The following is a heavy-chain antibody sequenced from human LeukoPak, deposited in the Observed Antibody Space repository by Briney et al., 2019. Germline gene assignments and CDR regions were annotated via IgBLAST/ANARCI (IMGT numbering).Heavy chain of an antibody. Sequence: GGSLRLSCSASGFIISDYAMHWVRQAPGKGLEYVSGISANGGSTYYADSVKGRFTISRDTSKNALYLQMSSLRAEDTAIYYCVKDLYKGDSASWYFFHYWGQGTLVTVSS. J-gene: IGHJ4*02. V-gene: IGHV3-64D*06. CDR1: GFIISDYA. CDR2: ISANGGST. CDR3: VKDLYKGDSASWYFFHY. D-gene: IGHD6-13*01.